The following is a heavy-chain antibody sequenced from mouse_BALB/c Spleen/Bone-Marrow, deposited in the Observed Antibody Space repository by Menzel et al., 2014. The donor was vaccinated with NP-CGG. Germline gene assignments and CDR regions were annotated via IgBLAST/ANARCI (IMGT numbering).Heavy chain of an antibody. V-gene: IGHV1S81*02. J-gene: IGHJ1*01. D-gene: IGHD1-1*01. CDR3: TRSNYGYWFFDV. CDR2: INPSNGGT. CDR1: GYTFTSYY. Sequence: VQLQQSGAELVKPGASVKLSCKASGYTFTSYYMYWVKQRPGQGLEWIGEINPSNGGTNFNEKFKSKATLTVDKSSNTAYVQLSSLTSEDSAVYRCTRSNYGYWFFDVWGAGTTVTVSS.